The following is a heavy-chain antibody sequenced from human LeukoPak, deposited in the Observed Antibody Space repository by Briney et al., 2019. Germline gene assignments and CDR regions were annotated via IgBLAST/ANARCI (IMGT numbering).Heavy chain of an antibody. D-gene: IGHD3-10*01. CDR1: GGSISSYY. CDR2: IYYSGST. V-gene: IGHV4-59*01. CDR3: ARTPLYYSTPYYFDY. J-gene: IGHJ4*02. Sequence: PSETLSLTCTVSGGSISSYYWSWIRQPPGKGLEWIGYIYYSGSTNYNPSLKSRVTISVDTSKNQFSLKLSSVTAADTAVYYCARTPLYYSTPYYFDYWGQGTLVTVSS.